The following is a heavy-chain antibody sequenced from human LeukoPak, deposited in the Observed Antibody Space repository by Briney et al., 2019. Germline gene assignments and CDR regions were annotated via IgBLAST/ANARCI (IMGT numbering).Heavy chain of an antibody. CDR1: GFTFSSHW. J-gene: IGHJ4*02. Sequence: QPGGSLRLSCAASGFTFSSHWMTWVRQAPGKGLEWVANIKQDGSEKYYVDSVKGRLTISRDNAKNSLYLQMNSLRADDTAVYFCARARIDYWGQGTLVTVSS. D-gene: IGHD1-14*01. CDR2: IKQDGSEK. V-gene: IGHV3-7*05. CDR3: ARARIDY.